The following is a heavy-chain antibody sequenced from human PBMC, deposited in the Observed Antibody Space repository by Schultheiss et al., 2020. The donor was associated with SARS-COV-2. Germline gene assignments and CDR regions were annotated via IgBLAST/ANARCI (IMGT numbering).Heavy chain of an antibody. CDR1: GFTFSSYA. V-gene: IGHV3-23*01. CDR3: TKDQQWELPHYSDY. Sequence: GGSLRLSCAASGFTFSSYAMSWVRQAPGKGLEWVSGISTGGRSAYYADSVKGRFTISRDNSKNTLYLQMNSLRAEDTAVYYCTKDQQWELPHYSDYWGQGTLVTVSS. J-gene: IGHJ4*02. CDR2: ISTGGRSA. D-gene: IGHD1-26*01.